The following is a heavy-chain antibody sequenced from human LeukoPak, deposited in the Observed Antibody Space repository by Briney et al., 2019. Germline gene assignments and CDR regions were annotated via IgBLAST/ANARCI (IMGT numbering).Heavy chain of an antibody. CDR1: GGTFSTYP. Sequence: ASVKVSCKASGGTFSTYPISWVRQAPGQGLEWMGRIIPILGIANYAQKFQGRVTITADKSTSTAYMELSSLRAEDTAVSYCARADGSGGSCYSGGWDYYYYYGMDVWGQGTTVTVSS. J-gene: IGHJ6*02. D-gene: IGHD2-15*01. CDR3: ARADGSGGSCYSGGWDYYYYYGMDV. V-gene: IGHV1-69*04. CDR2: IIPILGIA.